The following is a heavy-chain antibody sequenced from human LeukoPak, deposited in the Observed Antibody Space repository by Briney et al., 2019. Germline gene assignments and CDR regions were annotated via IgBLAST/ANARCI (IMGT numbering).Heavy chain of an antibody. CDR2: ISYDGSIN. V-gene: IGHV3-30*03. D-gene: IGHD6-13*01. CDR1: GFTFSSYG. J-gene: IGHJ4*02. Sequence: GGSLRLSCAASGFTFSSYGMRWVRQAPGKGLEWVAVISYDGSINDYADSVKGRFTISRGNSKNTLYLQMNSLRADDTAMYYCARGSYSSSWKTFDYWGQGTLVTVSS. CDR3: ARGSYSSSWKTFDY.